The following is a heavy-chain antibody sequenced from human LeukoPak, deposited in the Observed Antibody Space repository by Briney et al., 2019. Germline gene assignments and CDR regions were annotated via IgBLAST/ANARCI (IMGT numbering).Heavy chain of an antibody. Sequence: PGGSLRLSCAASGFTFSSYAMSWVRQAPGKGLEWVSAISGSGGSTYYADSAKGRFTISRDNSKNTLYLQMNSLRAEDTAVYYCAKDHGYCSGGSCYSDFDYWGQGTLVTVSS. CDR2: ISGSGGST. CDR3: AKDHGYCSGGSCYSDFDY. V-gene: IGHV3-23*01. J-gene: IGHJ4*02. D-gene: IGHD2-15*01. CDR1: GFTFSSYA.